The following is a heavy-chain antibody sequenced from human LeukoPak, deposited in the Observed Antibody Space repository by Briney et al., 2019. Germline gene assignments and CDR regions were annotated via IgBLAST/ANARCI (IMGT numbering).Heavy chain of an antibody. J-gene: IGHJ4*02. CDR3: ARRSSSEF. Sequence: GESLKISCKGSGYSFSNYWIGWVRQMPGKGLEWMAIINPGNSGTKYNPAFQGQVTISADKSISTAYLQWGSLKASDSAMYYCARRSSSEFWGQGTLVTVSS. CDR1: GYSFSNYW. CDR2: INPGNSGT. V-gene: IGHV5-51*01. D-gene: IGHD6-6*01.